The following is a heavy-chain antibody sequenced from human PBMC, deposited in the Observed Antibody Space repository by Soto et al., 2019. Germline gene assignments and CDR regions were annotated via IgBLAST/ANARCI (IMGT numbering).Heavy chain of an antibody. CDR3: ASHGYCSSTSCSASPYYYYYYMDV. V-gene: IGHV1-69*02. D-gene: IGHD2-2*01. CDR1: GGTFSSYT. J-gene: IGHJ6*03. Sequence: ASVKVSCKASGGTFSSYTISWVRQAPGQGLEWMGRIIPILGIANYAQKFQGRVTITADKSTSTAYMELSSLRSEDTAVYYCASHGYCSSTSCSASPYYYYYYMDVWGKGTTVTVSS. CDR2: IIPILGIA.